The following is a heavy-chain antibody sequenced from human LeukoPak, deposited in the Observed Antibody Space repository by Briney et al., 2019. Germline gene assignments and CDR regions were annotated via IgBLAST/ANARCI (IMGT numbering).Heavy chain of an antibody. V-gene: IGHV1-2*02. D-gene: IGHD3-10*01. CDR1: GYTFNGYY. Sequence: ASVKVSCKASGYTFNGYYKHWVRQAPGQGLEWMGWINPNSGGTNYAQKFQGRVTMTRDTSISTAYMELSRLRSDDTAVYYCAIRPSAMVGVINCWGQGTLVTVSS. J-gene: IGHJ4*02. CDR3: AIRPSAMVGVINC. CDR2: INPNSGGT.